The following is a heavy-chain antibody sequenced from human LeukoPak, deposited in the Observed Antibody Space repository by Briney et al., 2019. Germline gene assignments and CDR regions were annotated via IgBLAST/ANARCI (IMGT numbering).Heavy chain of an antibody. CDR2: LSWNSIRI. D-gene: IGHD3-22*01. CDR1: GFSFDDYA. Sequence: GGSLRLSCAASGFSFDDYAMHWVRQVPGKGLEWVSGLSWNSIRIDYADSVRGRFTISRDNAKNSLYLQMNSLRAEDTAVYYCTRDLAFYYYDSSGYFGAFDIWGQGTTITVSS. J-gene: IGHJ3*02. V-gene: IGHV3-9*01. CDR3: TRDLAFYYYDSSGYFGAFDI.